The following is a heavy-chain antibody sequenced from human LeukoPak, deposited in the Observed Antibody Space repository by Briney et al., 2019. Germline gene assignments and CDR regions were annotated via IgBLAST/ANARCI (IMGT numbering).Heavy chain of an antibody. CDR2: VYGSGST. J-gene: IGHJ4*02. CDR3: ARRTRGGSAYYFDY. Sequence: SETLSLTCSVSGASISSPTYSWGWIRQPPGKGLQWIGSVYGSGSTYYNPSLESRVTISVDTSKNQFALNLNSVTAADTAVYYCARRTRGGSAYYFDYWGQGTLVTVSS. D-gene: IGHD1-1*01. V-gene: IGHV4-39*01. CDR1: GASISSPTYS.